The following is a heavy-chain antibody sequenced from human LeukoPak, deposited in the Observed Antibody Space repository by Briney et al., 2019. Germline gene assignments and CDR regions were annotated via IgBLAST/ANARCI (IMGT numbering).Heavy chain of an antibody. Sequence: PSETLSLTCTVSGGSISSNYMSWVRQAPGKGLEWVSVIYSGGSTYYADSVKGRFTISRDNSKNTLYLQMNSLRAEDTAVYYCARVGSFDPWGQGTLVTVSS. J-gene: IGHJ5*02. CDR3: ARVGSFDP. CDR2: IYSGGST. V-gene: IGHV3-66*01. D-gene: IGHD6-25*01. CDR1: GGSISSNY.